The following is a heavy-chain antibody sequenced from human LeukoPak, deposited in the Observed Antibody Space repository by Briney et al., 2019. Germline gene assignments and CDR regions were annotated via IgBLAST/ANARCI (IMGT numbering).Heavy chain of an antibody. CDR2: IIPIVGTA. J-gene: IGHJ5*02. D-gene: IGHD4-17*01. V-gene: IGHV1-69*13. CDR1: GYTFTSYA. CDR3: ARATVTTFNWFDP. Sequence: PWASVKVSCKASGYTFTSYAMNWVRQAPGQGLEWMGGIIPIVGTAKYAQKFQGRVTITADESTSTAYMELRSLRSEDTAVYYCARATVTTFNWFDPWGQGTVVTVSS.